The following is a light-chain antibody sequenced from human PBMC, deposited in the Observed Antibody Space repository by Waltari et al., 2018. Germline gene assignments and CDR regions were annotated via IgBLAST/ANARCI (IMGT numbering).Light chain of an antibody. CDR1: SSDVGSYNL. V-gene: IGLV2-23*01. CDR3: CSYAGSSNVV. Sequence: SALTQPASVSGSPGQSITISCTGTSSDVGSYNLVSWYQKHPGKAPKIMIYARSKRPSGVSNRVAGYKSGNTASLTISGLQAEDEADYYCCSYAGSSNVVFGGGTKLTVL. J-gene: IGLJ2*01. CDR2: ARS.